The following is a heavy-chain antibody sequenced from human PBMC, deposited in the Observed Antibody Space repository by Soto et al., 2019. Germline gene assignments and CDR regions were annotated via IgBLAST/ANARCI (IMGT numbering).Heavy chain of an antibody. CDR2: IYYSGST. D-gene: IGHD3-9*01. CDR3: ARDPGHYDILTGYPYYYYGMDV. V-gene: IGHV4-59*01. Sequence: PSETLSLTCTVSDGSISSYYWSWIRQPPGKGLEWIGYIYYSGSTNYNPSLKSRVTISVDTSKNQFSLKLSSVTAADTAVYYCARDPGHYDILTGYPYYYYGMDVWGQGTTVTVSS. CDR1: DGSISSYY. J-gene: IGHJ6*02.